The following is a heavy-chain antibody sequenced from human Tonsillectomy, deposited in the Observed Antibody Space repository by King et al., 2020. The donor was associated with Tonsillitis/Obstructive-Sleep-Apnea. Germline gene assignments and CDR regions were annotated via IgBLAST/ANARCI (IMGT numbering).Heavy chain of an antibody. J-gene: IGHJ6*03. V-gene: IGHV2-70*11. CDR1: GFSLSTSGMC. CDR3: ARTNNDGSGSYYRVDYYMDV. Sequence: VTLKESGPALVKPTQTLTLTCTFSGFSLSTSGMCVSWIRQPPGKALEWLARIDWDDDKYYSTSLKTRLTISKDTSKNQVVLTMTNMDPVDTATYYCARTNNDGSGSYYRVDYYMDVWGKGTTVTVSS. CDR2: IDWDDDK. D-gene: IGHD3-10*01.